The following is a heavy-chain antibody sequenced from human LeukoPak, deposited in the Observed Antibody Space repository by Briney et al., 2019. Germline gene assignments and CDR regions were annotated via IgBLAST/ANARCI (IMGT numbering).Heavy chain of an antibody. D-gene: IGHD1-26*01. J-gene: IGHJ2*01. CDR3: ARHNVHMVAGIYVHWYFDL. V-gene: IGHV4-4*09. CDR2: IYSSGTA. Sequence: KPSETLSLTCTVSGGSMSDYYWSWIRRPPGKGLEWIGYIYSSGTATYNPSLKSRVTISVDTSENTFSLKLNSVTAADTALYYCARHNVHMVAGIYVHWYFDLWGRGTLVTVSS. CDR1: GGSMSDYY.